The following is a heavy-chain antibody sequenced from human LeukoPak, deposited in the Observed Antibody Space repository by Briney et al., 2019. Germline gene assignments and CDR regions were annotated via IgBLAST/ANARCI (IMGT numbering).Heavy chain of an antibody. CDR3: ARAAYSNSWYGVDY. V-gene: IGHV3-7*01. CDR2: IKQDGSEK. Sequence: PGGSLRLSCAASRFTFSSYWMSWVRQAPGKGLEWVANIKQDGSEKYYVGSVKGRFAISRDNAENSLYLQMNSLRGEDTAVYYCARAAYSNSWYGVDYWGQGTLVTVSS. CDR1: RFTFSSYW. D-gene: IGHD6-13*01. J-gene: IGHJ4*02.